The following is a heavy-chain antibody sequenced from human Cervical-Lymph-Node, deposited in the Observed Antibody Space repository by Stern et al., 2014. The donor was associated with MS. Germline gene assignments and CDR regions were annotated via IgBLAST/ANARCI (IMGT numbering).Heavy chain of an antibody. V-gene: IGHV7-4-1*02. CDR2: INTNTGNS. CDR3: ARDFVDTAMITRSDYLDC. Sequence: QVQLVQSGSELKKPGASVKVSCKASGYTLTNYPINWVRQAPGQGLEWRGWINTNTGNSTYAQDFTGRFVFSLDTSVSTAYLQISNLKAEDTAVYYCARDFVDTAMITRSDYLDCWGQGTLVTVSS. D-gene: IGHD5-18*01. J-gene: IGHJ4*02. CDR1: GYTLTNYP.